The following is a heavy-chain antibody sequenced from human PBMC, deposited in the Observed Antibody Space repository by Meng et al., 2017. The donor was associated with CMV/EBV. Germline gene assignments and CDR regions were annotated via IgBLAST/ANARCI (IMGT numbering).Heavy chain of an antibody. Sequence: CAVSGFTFSRYAMSWVRQAPGKGLEWVSAISGSGGSTYYADSVKSRFTISRDNSKNTLYLQMNSLRAEDTAVYYCAKLDYGDTTDYWGQGTLVTVSS. CDR2: ISGSGGST. J-gene: IGHJ4*02. CDR1: GFTFSRYA. D-gene: IGHD4-17*01. CDR3: AKLDYGDTTDY. V-gene: IGHV3-23*01.